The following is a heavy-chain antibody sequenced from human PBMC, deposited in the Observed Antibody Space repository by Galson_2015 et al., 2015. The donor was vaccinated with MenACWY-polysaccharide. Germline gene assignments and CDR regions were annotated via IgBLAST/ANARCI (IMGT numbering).Heavy chain of an antibody. Sequence: LSLTCTVSGGSVTSGTYYWSWLRQTPGKGLEWIGYMSYSGIANYNPSLRSRVTISIDASKNQFSLRLSSMTAADTVMYYCAREPTYSGSFGWFDPWGQGTLVTVSS. V-gene: IGHV4-61*01. CDR2: MSYSGIA. D-gene: IGHD1-26*01. CDR3: AREPTYSGSFGWFDP. CDR1: GGSVTSGTYY. J-gene: IGHJ5*02.